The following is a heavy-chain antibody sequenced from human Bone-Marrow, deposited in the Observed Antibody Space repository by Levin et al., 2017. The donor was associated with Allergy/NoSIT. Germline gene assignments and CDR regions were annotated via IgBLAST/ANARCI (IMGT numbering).Heavy chain of an antibody. CDR1: GFTFSTYA. V-gene: IGHV3-23*01. J-gene: IGHJ6*02. Sequence: GESLKISCTASGFTFSTYALSWVRLAPRKGVEWVSSLSGAGDSPYYAASVKGRFTISRDNSANTLYLQMDSLRAEDTAIYYCARVLGTALPPNFYYAMDVWGQGTTVTVSS. CDR2: LSGAGDSP. CDR3: ARVLGTALPPNFYYAMDV. D-gene: IGHD1-1*01.